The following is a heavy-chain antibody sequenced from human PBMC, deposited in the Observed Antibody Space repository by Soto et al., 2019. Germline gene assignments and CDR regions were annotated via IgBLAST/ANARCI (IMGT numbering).Heavy chain of an antibody. CDR3: ATTMSSGYYYGGAFDI. J-gene: IGHJ3*02. CDR1: GYTFTSYY. V-gene: IGHV1-2*04. D-gene: IGHD3-22*01. CDR2: INPSSGST. Sequence: ASVKVSCKASGYTFTSYYMHWVRQAPGQGLEWMGIINPSSGSTSYAQKFQGWVTVTRDTSISTAYMELSRLRSDDTAVYYCATTMSSGYYYGGAFDIWGQGTMVTVSS.